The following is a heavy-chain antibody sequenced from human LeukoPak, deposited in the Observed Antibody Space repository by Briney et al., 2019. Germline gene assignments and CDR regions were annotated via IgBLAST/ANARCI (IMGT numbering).Heavy chain of an antibody. CDR1: RFTFSNYA. CDR2: ISDDGSNK. D-gene: IGHD3-22*01. CDR3: ARESYYYDSGGYYGSFYFDY. J-gene: IGHJ4*02. Sequence: GGSLRLSCAASRFTFSNYAVHWVRQAPGKGLEWVAVISDDGSNKYYADSVKGRFTISRDSSKNTLYLQMNSLGAEDTAVYYCARESYYYDSGGYYGSFYFDYWGQGALVTVSS. V-gene: IGHV3-30*01.